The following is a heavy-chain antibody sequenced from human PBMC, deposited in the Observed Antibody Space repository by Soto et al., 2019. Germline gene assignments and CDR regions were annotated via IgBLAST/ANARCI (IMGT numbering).Heavy chain of an antibody. J-gene: IGHJ4*02. D-gene: IGHD1-26*01. Sequence: QVQLVQSGAEVTKPGASVKVSCKASGYTFTSYHMHWVRQAPGQGLEWMGTLNPGGDTTAHAQKXQXRXTLXRDTSTSTVYMEVTSLRSEDTAVYYCIRGGTIVGSIAPFAYWGQGTLVTVSS. CDR1: GYTFTSYH. V-gene: IGHV1-46*03. CDR2: LNPGGDTT. CDR3: IRGGTIVGSIAPFAY.